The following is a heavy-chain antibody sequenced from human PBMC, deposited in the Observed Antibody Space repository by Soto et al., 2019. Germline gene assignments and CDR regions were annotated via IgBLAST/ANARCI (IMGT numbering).Heavy chain of an antibody. D-gene: IGHD3-3*01. V-gene: IGHV4-59*01. CDR1: GGSISSYY. J-gene: IGHJ6*02. CDR3: ARANYDFWSGYLYGMDV. Sequence: PSETLSLTCTVSGGSISSYYWSWIRQPPGKGLEWIGYIYYSGSTNYNPSLKSRVTISVDTSKNQFSLKLSSVTAADTAVYYCARANYDFWSGYLYGMDVSGQGTTVTVSS. CDR2: IYYSGST.